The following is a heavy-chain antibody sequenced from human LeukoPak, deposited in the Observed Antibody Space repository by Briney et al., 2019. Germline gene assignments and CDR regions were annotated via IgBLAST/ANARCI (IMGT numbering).Heavy chain of an antibody. CDR2: IYNSGNT. J-gene: IGHJ4*02. CDR1: GGSISSYY. V-gene: IGHV4-59*01. D-gene: IGHD5/OR15-5a*01. CDR3: ARAAVSTRSRFDS. Sequence: KTSETLSLTCTVYGGSISSYYWSWIRQPPGKGLEWIAYIYNSGNTNYKPSLKSRVTISVDMSKNQFSLKLSSVTAADTAVYYYARAAVSTRSRFDSWGQGTLVTVSS.